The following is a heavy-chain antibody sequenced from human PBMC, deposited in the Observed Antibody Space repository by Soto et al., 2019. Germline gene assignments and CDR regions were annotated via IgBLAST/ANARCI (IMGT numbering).Heavy chain of an antibody. V-gene: IGHV1-3*01. CDR1: GYMFARYV. J-gene: IGHJ4*02. CDR3: ITYCDFGSGHYPH. Sequence: ASVKVTCKVSGYMFARYVIRWVCQAPGQRLEWMGWINAGNGNTKYSQKFQGRVTITRDTSASTAYMEMNSLKSEDTAMYYCITYCDFGSGHYPHWGQGILVTVSS. CDR2: INAGNGNT. D-gene: IGHD3-3*01.